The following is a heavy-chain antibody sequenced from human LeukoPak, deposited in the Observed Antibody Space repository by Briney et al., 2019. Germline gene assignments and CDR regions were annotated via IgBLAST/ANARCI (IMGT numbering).Heavy chain of an antibody. CDR3: VRPGQSSWWVYFNY. J-gene: IGHJ4*02. D-gene: IGHD2-15*01. Sequence: SETLSLTCTVSGASSSSYYWTWIRQPPGKGLEWIGNIHTSGSTHYNPSLKSRVTMSVDTSKNQFSLRLSFVTAADTAVYYCVRPGQSSWWVYFNYWGQGTVVTVSS. CDR2: IHTSGST. V-gene: IGHV4-4*09. CDR1: GASSSSYY.